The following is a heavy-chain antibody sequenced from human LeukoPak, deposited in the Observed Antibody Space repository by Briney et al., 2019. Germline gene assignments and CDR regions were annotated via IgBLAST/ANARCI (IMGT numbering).Heavy chain of an antibody. J-gene: IGHJ4*02. CDR2: IYYSGST. CDR1: GGSISSSSYY. CDR3: ASDQLLLYALDY. D-gene: IGHD2-2*01. Sequence: SETLSLTCTVSGGSISSSSYYWGWIRQLPGKGLEWIGSIYYSGSTYYNPSLKSRVTISVDTSKNQFSLKLSSVTAADTAVYYCASDQLLLYALDYWGQGTLVTVSS. V-gene: IGHV4-39*01.